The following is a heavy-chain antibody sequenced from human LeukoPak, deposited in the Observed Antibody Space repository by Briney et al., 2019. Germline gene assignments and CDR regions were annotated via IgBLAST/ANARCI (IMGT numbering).Heavy chain of an antibody. CDR3: ARAPRQSSWYDS. D-gene: IGHD6-13*01. V-gene: IGHV4-38-2*02. Sequence: SETLSLTCTVSGGSISGYYWGWIRQPPGKGLEWIGTMYHSGSTYYTPSLRSRVTISIDTSTNEVSLRLTSVAATDTAVYFCARAPRQSSWYDSWGQGTLVTVSS. CDR1: GGSISGYY. J-gene: IGHJ5*01. CDR2: MYHSGST.